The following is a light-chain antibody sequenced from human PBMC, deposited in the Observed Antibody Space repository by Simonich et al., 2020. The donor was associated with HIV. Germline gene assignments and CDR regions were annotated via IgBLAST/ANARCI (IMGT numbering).Light chain of an antibody. Sequence: DIQMTQSPSSLSASVGDRVTITCRASQSISSSLNWFQHKPGKAPKLLIYAAFRLQSGVPSRFSGSGSGTDFTLTISSLQPDNFATYYCQQYNRYPYTFGQGTTLEIK. CDR2: AAF. J-gene: IGKJ2*01. CDR1: QSISSS. CDR3: QQYNRYPYT. V-gene: IGKV1-16*01.